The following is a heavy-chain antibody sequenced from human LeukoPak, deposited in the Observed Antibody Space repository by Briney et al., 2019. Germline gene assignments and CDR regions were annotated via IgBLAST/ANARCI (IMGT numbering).Heavy chain of an antibody. CDR2: ISSDDNYI. CDR1: GFTFNTYS. J-gene: IGHJ4*02. V-gene: IGHV3-21*01. CDR3: ARDLRLIPY. Sequence: GGSLRLSCAASGFTFNTYSMNWVRQAPGKGLEWVSFISSDDNYIYYADSVRGRFTISRDNAKNSLYLEMNSLRVEDTGVYYCARDLRLIPYWGQGTLVTVSS. D-gene: IGHD5/OR15-5a*01.